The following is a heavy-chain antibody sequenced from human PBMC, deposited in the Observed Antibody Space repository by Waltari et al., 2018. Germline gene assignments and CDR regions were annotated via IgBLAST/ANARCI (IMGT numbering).Heavy chain of an antibody. CDR3: SRGTDAYKSGNY. V-gene: IGHV4-34*01. J-gene: IGHJ4*02. Sequence: QVQLQQWGAGLLKPSETLSLPCAVYGETLGGYYWIWTRHSPGKGLEWIGEIHPSGNIHYNPSRKSRLSISGDASKIQFSLKLNSMTAADTAVYYCSRGTDAYKSGNYWGQGTLVSVSS. CDR1: GETLGGYY. CDR2: IHPSGNI. D-gene: IGHD3-10*01.